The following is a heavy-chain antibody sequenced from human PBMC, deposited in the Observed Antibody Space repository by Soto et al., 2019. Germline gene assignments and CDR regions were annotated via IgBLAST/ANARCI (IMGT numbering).Heavy chain of an antibody. V-gene: IGHV3-30-3*01. J-gene: IGHJ6*02. D-gene: IGHD3-3*01. CDR2: ISYDGSNK. CDR1: GFTFSSYA. CDR3: ARRYTPHNGWEYYDFWSGHPPLEYYYGMDV. Sequence: GGSLRLSCAASGFTFSSYAMHWVRQAPGKGLEWVAVISYDGSNKYYADSVKGRFTISRDNSKNTLYLQMNSLRAEDTAVYYCARRYTPHNGWEYYDFWSGHPPLEYYYGMDVWGQGTTVTVSS.